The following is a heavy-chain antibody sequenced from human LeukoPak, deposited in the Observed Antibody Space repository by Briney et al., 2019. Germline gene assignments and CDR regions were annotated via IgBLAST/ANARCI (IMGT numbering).Heavy chain of an antibody. CDR3: AKYSWAARPWRFDY. V-gene: IGHV3-23*01. CDR2: ISGSGGST. J-gene: IGHJ4*02. D-gene: IGHD6-6*01. CDR1: GFTFSSYA. Sequence: PGGSLRLSCATSGFTFSSYAMSWVRQAPGKGLEWVSAISGSGGSTYYADSVKGRFTISRDNSKNTLYLQMDSLRAEDTAVYYCAKYSWAARPWRFDYWGQGTLVTVSS.